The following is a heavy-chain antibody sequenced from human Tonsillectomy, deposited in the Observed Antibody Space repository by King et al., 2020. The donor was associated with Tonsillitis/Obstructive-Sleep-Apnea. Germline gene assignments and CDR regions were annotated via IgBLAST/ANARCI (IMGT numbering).Heavy chain of an antibody. J-gene: IGHJ6*03. CDR1: GGTFSSYA. CDR3: AREEVEIVATYYYYMDV. D-gene: IGHD5-12*01. Sequence: VQLVESGAEVKKPGSSVKVSCKASGGTFSSYAISWVRQAPGQGLEWMGRIIPILGIPNYTQKFQGRVTITADKSTSTAYMELSSLRYEDTAVYYCAREEVEIVATYYYYMDVWGKGTTVTVSS. CDR2: IIPILGIP. V-gene: IGHV1-69*09.